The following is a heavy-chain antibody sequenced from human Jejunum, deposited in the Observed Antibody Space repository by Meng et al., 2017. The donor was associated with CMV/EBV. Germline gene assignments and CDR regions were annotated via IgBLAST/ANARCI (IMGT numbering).Heavy chain of an antibody. D-gene: IGHD6-13*01. Sequence: VSCYSISSGYYWGWIRQATGRGLEWIGNVYHSGATYYNPSLKSRVTMSVDTSKNQFSLKLDSVTAADTAVYFCARARSTTWYQDYWGQGTQVTVSS. V-gene: IGHV4-38-2*02. CDR2: VYHSGAT. J-gene: IGHJ4*02. CDR3: ARARSTTWYQDY. CDR1: CYSISSGYY.